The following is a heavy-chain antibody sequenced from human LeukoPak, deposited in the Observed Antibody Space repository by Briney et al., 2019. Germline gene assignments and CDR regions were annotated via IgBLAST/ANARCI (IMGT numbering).Heavy chain of an antibody. V-gene: IGHV3-23*01. CDR1: GFSFSSFG. Sequence: GGSLRLSCAASGFSFSSFGISWVRQAPGKGLEWVSAISGRGSYIADSVKGRFTISRDNSKNTLYLQMNSLRAEDTAVYYCAKRSDYGGDGNYFDYWGQGTPVTVSS. CDR3: AKRSDYGGDGNYFDY. J-gene: IGHJ4*02. D-gene: IGHD4-23*01. CDR2: ISGRGSYI.